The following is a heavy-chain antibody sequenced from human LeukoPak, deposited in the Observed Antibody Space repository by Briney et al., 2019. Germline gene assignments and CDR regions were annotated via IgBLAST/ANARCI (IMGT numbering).Heavy chain of an antibody. D-gene: IGHD3-22*01. CDR1: GFTFSNYW. V-gene: IGHV3-7*01. Sequence: GGSLRLSCAASGFTFSNYWMGWVRQAPGRGLEWVANINEDGSEKYYVDSVKGRFTISRDNGKNSLYLQINSLRAEDTAVFYCAKGGYYSAWAEDYWGQGTLVTVSS. CDR2: INEDGSEK. J-gene: IGHJ4*02. CDR3: AKGGYYSAWAEDY.